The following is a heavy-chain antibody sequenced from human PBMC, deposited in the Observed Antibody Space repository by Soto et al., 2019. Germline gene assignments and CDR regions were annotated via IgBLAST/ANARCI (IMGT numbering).Heavy chain of an antibody. D-gene: IGHD3-10*01. Sequence: SETLSLTCTVSGGSISSSSYYWGWIRQPPGKGLEWIGSIYYSGSTYYNPSLKSRVTISVDTSKNQFSLKLSSVTAADTAVYYCARRTLWFGELSGWFDPWGQGTLVTVSS. CDR3: ARRTLWFGELSGWFDP. CDR1: GGSISSSSYY. V-gene: IGHV4-39*01. CDR2: IYYSGST. J-gene: IGHJ5*02.